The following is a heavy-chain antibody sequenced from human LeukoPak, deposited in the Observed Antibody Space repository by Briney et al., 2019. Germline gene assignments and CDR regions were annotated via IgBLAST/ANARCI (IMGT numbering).Heavy chain of an antibody. Sequence: GGSLRLSCAASGFSFNNYWMHWVRQAPGKGLEWVSRIDNDGSTRYADSVKGRFTISRDNAKNTLYLQMNSLRAEDTAVYYCARQGVSSSWYHTWGQGTLVTVSS. V-gene: IGHV3-74*01. J-gene: IGHJ4*02. CDR3: ARQGVSSSWYHT. CDR2: IDNDGST. CDR1: GFSFNNYW. D-gene: IGHD6-13*01.